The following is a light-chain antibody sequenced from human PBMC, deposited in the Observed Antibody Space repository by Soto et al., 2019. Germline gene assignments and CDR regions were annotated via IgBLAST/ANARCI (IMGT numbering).Light chain of an antibody. J-gene: IGKJ2*01. Sequence: DVVMTQSPLSLPVTLGQPASISCRSSQSLVYSDGNTYLNWFQQRPGQSPRRLIYKVSNRDSVVPDRFSGSGSGTDFTLKISRVEAEYVWVYYCKQVTHQYTFSQGTKLEIK. V-gene: IGKV2-30*01. CDR1: QSLVYSDGNTY. CDR2: KVS. CDR3: KQVTHQYT.